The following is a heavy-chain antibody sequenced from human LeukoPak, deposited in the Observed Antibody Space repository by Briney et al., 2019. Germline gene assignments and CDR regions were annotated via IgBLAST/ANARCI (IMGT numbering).Heavy chain of an antibody. CDR2: INPNSGGT. V-gene: IGHV1-2*02. CDR3: ASSPTSECSGGSCYSY. J-gene: IGHJ4*02. CDR1: GYTFTGYY. Sequence: ASVKVSCKASGYTFTGYYMHWVRQAPGQGLGWMGWINPNSGGTSYVQKFQGRVTMTRDTSIRTAYMELSRLRSDDTAVYYCASSPTSECSGGSCYSYWGQGTLVTVSS. D-gene: IGHD2-15*01.